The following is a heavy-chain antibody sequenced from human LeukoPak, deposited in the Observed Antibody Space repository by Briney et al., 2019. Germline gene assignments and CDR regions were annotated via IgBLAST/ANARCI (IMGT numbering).Heavy chain of an antibody. J-gene: IGHJ4*02. D-gene: IGHD6-19*01. V-gene: IGHV4-59*01. Sequence: SETLSLTCTVSGSSINSYYWSWIRQPPGKGLEWIGYTYYDGSANYNPSLQSRVTISVDTSMNQFSLRLSSVIAADTAVYYCARAGLKWLGGSDYWGQGTLVTVSS. CDR2: TYYDGSA. CDR3: ARAGLKWLGGSDY. CDR1: GSSINSYY.